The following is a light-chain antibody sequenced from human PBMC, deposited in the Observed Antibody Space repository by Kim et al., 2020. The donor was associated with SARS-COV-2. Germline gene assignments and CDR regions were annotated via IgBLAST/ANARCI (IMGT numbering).Light chain of an antibody. Sequence: SESVGDRVPITGRASQSISDWVAWYQQKPGKAPNLLIYKASTLESGVPSRFSGIGSGTEFSLTISSLQPDDFATYYCQHYNSYPYTFGQGTKLEI. V-gene: IGKV1-5*03. CDR3: QHYNSYPYT. CDR1: QSISDW. CDR2: KAS. J-gene: IGKJ2*01.